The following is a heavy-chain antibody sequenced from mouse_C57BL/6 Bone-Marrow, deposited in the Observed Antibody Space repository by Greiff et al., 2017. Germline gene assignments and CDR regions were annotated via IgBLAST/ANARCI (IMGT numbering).Heavy chain of an antibody. J-gene: IGHJ4*01. CDR1: GYTFTSSW. Sequence: QVQLQQPGAELVKPGASVKMSCKASGYTFTSSWITWVKQRPGQGLEWIGDIYPGSGSTNYNEKLKSKATLTVDTSSSTAYMQLSSLTPEDSAVYYCAREEPYYGSGMDYWGQGTSVTVSS. D-gene: IGHD1-1*01. CDR3: AREEPYYGSGMDY. V-gene: IGHV1-55*01. CDR2: IYPGSGST.